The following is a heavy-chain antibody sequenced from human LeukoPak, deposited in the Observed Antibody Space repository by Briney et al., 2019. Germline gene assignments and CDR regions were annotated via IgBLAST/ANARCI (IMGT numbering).Heavy chain of an antibody. CDR3: ARKISYYDSRGPFDY. CDR2: ISDSGGST. V-gene: IGHV3-23*01. D-gene: IGHD3-22*01. CDR1: GFTFSSYA. J-gene: IGHJ4*02. Sequence: GGSLRLSCAASGFTFSSYAMTWVRQAPGKGLEWVSAISDSGGSTYYADSVKGRFTISRDNSKNTLYLQMNSLRAEDTAVYYCARKISYYDSRGPFDYWGQGTLVTVSS.